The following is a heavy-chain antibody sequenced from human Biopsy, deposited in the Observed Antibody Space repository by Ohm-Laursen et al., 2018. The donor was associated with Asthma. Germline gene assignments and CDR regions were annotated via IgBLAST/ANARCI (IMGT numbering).Heavy chain of an antibody. CDR1: GYTFNSAG. D-gene: IGHD3-10*01. CDR3: ARAVDYSHYYGIDV. CDR2: ISVYNGNT. J-gene: IGHJ6*02. Sequence: ASVKVSCKTSGYTFNSAGITWVRQAPGQGLEWMGLISVYNGNTKVAQKLQDRVTMITDTSTSTAYMELRSMRSDDTAVYFCARAVDYSHYYGIDVWGQGITVTVS. V-gene: IGHV1-18*01.